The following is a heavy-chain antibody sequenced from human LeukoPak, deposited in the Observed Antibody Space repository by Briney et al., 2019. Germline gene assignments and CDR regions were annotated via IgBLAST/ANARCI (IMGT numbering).Heavy chain of an antibody. CDR1: GFTFSSYD. V-gene: IGHV3-13*01. J-gene: IGHJ4*02. D-gene: IGHD3-22*01. CDR2: IGTAGDT. CDR3: ARDAGSYSSGYYLYDY. Sequence: PGGSLRLSCAASGFTFSSYDMHWVRQATGKGLEWLSAIGTAGDTYYPGSVKGRFTISRDKAKNSLYLQMNSLRAEDTALYYCARDAGSYSSGYYLYDYWGQGALVTVSS.